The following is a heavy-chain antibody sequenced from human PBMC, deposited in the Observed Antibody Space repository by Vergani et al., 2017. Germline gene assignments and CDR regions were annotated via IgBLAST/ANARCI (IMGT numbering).Heavy chain of an antibody. Sequence: QVQLVQSGAEVKKPGSSVKVSCKASGGTFSSYAISWVRQAPGQGLEWMGGIIPIFGTANYAQKFQGRVTITADESTSTAYMELSSLRSEDTAVYYCAKGPRDCSSTSCYSRWSYYYYMDFWGKGTTVTVSS. D-gene: IGHD2-2*01. V-gene: IGHV1-69*01. J-gene: IGHJ6*03. CDR1: GGTFSSYA. CDR3: AKGPRDCSSTSCYSRWSYYYYMDF. CDR2: IIPIFGTA.